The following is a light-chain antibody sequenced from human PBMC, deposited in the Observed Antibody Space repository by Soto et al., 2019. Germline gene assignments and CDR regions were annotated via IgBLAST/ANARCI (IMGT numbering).Light chain of an antibody. CDR2: AVS. J-gene: IGKJ1*01. CDR1: QSVSSN. CDR3: QQYNKWPLT. V-gene: IGKV3-15*01. Sequence: EIMMTQSPGTLSASPGERATLSCRASQSVSSNLAWYQQKPGQAPRLLIYAVSTRATGIPARFSGSGSGTEFTLTISSLQSEDLAVYYCQQYNKWPLTFGQGTKVDIK.